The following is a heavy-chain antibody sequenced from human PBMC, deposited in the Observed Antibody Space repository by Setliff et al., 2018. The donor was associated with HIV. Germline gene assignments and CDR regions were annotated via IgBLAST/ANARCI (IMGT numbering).Heavy chain of an antibody. V-gene: IGHV4-34*01. CDR3: ATASGYDLLMGAFDI. CDR1: GGSFSGYY. Sequence: SETLSLTCAVSGGSFSGYYWSWIRQPPGKGLEWIGEINHSGGINYNPSLKSRVTISIDTFENQFSMKLYSVTAADTAVYYCATASGYDLLMGAFDIWGQGTMVTVSS. J-gene: IGHJ3*02. CDR2: INHSGGI. D-gene: IGHD5-12*01.